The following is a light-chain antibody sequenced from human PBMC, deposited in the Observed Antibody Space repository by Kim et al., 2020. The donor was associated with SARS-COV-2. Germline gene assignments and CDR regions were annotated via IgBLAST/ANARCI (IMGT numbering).Light chain of an antibody. J-gene: IGKJ1*01. V-gene: IGKV3-15*01. CDR1: QSVSSN. Sequence: EIVMTQSPATLSVSPGERATLSCRASQSVSSNLAWYQQKPGQAPSLLIYGASTRATGIPARFSGSGSGTDFTLTISSLQSEDFAVYYCQQYDNWPPWTFDQGTKVDIK. CDR3: QQYDNWPPWT. CDR2: GAS.